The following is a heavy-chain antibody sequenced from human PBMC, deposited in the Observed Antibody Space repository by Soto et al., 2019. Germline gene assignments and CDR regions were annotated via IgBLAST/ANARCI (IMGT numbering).Heavy chain of an antibody. D-gene: IGHD3-22*01. CDR3: STRAYDTNGYYRFDP. CDR1: GRSFSGHS. V-gene: IGHV4-34*01. CDR2: INHSGRV. Sequence: SETLSLTCAVYGRSFSGHSWTWIRQSPGKGLEWIGDINHSGRVNYSPSLKSRVTISLDTSKKQFSLTLSAVTAADTAMYYCSTRAYDTNGYYRFDPWGQGTLVTVSS. J-gene: IGHJ5*01.